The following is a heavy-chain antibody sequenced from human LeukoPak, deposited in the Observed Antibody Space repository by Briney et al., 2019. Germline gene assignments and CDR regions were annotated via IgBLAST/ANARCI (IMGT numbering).Heavy chain of an antibody. D-gene: IGHD3-3*01. CDR1: GGSFSGYY. V-gene: IGHV4-34*01. CDR2: INHSGST. CDR3: ARGLYYDFWSSYYYYYMDV. Sequence: SETLSLTCAVYGGSFSGYYWSWIRQPPGKGLEWIGEINHSGSTNYNPSLKSRATISVDTSKNQFSLKLSSVTAADTAVYYCARGLYYDFWSSYYYYYMDVWGKGTTVTVSS. J-gene: IGHJ6*03.